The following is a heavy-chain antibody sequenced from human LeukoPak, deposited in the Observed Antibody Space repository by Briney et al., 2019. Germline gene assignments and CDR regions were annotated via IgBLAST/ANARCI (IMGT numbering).Heavy chain of an antibody. CDR1: GFTLSSYG. D-gene: IGHD5-18*01. CDR2: ISYDGSNK. V-gene: IGHV3-30*18. CDR3: AKGHVDTAMVSSY. J-gene: IGHJ4*02. Sequence: GGPRRLSCAASGFTLSSYGLHWSRQAPGKGLEWVAVISYDGSNKYYADSVKGRFTISRDNSKNTLYLQMNSLRAEDTAVYYCAKGHVDTAMVSSYWGQGTLVTVSS.